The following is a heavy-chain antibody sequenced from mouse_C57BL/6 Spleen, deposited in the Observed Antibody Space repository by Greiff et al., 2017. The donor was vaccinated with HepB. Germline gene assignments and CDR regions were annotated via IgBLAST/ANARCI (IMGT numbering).Heavy chain of an antibody. J-gene: IGHJ1*03. D-gene: IGHD1-1*01. V-gene: IGHV1-50*01. CDR2: IDPSDSYT. CDR3: ARCPYYYGSSPSLYFDV. Sequence: VQLQQSGAELVKPGASVKLSCKASGYTFTSYWMQWVKQRPGQGLEWIGEIDPSDSYTNYNQKFKGKATLTVDTSSSTAYMQLSSLTSEDSAVYYCARCPYYYGSSPSLYFDVWGTGTTVTVSS. CDR1: GYTFTSYW.